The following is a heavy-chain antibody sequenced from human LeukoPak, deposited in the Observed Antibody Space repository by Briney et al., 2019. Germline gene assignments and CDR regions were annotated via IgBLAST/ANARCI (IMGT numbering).Heavy chain of an antibody. V-gene: IGHV3-23*01. J-gene: IGHJ4*02. Sequence: GGSLRLSCTASGFTFDNYAMTWVRQAPGKGLEWVSAISGSGGSTYYADSVKGRFTISRDNSKNTLYLQMNSLRAEDTAVYYCAKEGVRGVIITSPLDYWGQGTLVTVSS. CDR2: ISGSGGST. CDR1: GFTFDNYA. CDR3: AKEGVRGVIITSPLDY. D-gene: IGHD3-10*01.